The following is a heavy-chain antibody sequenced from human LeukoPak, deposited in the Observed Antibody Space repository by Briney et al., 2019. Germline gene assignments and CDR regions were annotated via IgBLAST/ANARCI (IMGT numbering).Heavy chain of an antibody. CDR3: ARCITIFGVIRNACDI. CDR2: INHSGST. Sequence: SETLSLTCAVYGGSFSDYYWSWIRQPPGKGLEWIGEINHSGSTNYNPSLKSRVTISVDTSKNQFSLKLSSVTAADTAVYYCARCITIFGVIRNACDIWGQGTMVTVSS. J-gene: IGHJ3*02. D-gene: IGHD3-3*01. V-gene: IGHV4-34*01. CDR1: GGSFSDYY.